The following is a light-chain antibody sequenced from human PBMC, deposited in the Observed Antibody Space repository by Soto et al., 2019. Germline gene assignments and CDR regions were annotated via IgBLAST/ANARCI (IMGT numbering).Light chain of an antibody. CDR1: QTISSW. Sequence: DIQMSKSPSTLSGSVGDRVTITCLACQTISSWLAWYQQKPGKAPKLLIYKASTLKSGVPSRFSGSGSGTEFTLTISSLQPDDFATYYCQHYNSYSEAFGQGTKVDIK. J-gene: IGKJ1*01. CDR3: QHYNSYSEA. CDR2: KAS. V-gene: IGKV1-5*03.